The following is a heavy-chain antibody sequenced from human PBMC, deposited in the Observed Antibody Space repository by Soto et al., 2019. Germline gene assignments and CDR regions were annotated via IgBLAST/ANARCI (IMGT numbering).Heavy chain of an antibody. D-gene: IGHD4-4*01. CDR3: ARQWDYRYCFDY. CDR1: DGSISSSSYY. J-gene: IGHJ4*02. Sequence: SETRSLTCTVSDGSISSSSYYWGWIRQPPGKGLEWIGNIYYSGSTYYNPSLKSRVTISVDTSKNQFSLKLSSVTAADTAVYYCARQWDYRYCFDYWGQGTLVTVAS. V-gene: IGHV4-39*01. CDR2: IYYSGST.